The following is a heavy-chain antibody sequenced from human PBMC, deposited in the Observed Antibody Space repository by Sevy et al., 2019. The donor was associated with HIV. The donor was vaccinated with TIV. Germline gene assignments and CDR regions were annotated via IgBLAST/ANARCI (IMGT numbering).Heavy chain of an antibody. V-gene: IGHV3-72*01. J-gene: IGHJ4*02. CDR2: IRNKPNIYTT. Sequence: GGSLRLSFATSGFTFSDYYMVWVRQAPGKGLEWVGRIRNKPNIYTTEYAASVKGRFNISRDDSKNSLYLQMNSLKTEDTAVYYCARVTAVADLYFDYWGQGTLVTVSS. CDR3: ARVTAVADLYFDY. D-gene: IGHD6-19*01. CDR1: GFTFSDYY.